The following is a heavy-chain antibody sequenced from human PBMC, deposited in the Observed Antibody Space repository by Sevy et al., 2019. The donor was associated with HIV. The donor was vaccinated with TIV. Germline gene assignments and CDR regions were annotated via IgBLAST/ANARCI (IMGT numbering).Heavy chain of an antibody. D-gene: IGHD3-22*01. Sequence: ASVKVSCKASGYTFTSYDINWVRQAPGQGLEWMGWISAYNGNTNNAQKLQGRVTMTTDTSTSTAYMELRSLRSDDTAVYYCARVANDDSSGYSQVAGYYYYMDVWGKGTTVTVSS. J-gene: IGHJ6*03. CDR3: ARVANDDSSGYSQVAGYYYYMDV. V-gene: IGHV1-18*01. CDR1: GYTFTSYD. CDR2: ISAYNGNT.